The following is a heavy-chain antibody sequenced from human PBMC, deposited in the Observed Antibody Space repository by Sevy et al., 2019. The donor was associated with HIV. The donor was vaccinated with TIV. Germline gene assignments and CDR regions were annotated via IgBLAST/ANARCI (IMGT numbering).Heavy chain of an antibody. CDR2: IIHNLGTV. Sequence: ASVKVTCKASGGTFSSYGISWVRQAPGQGLEWMGGIIHNLGTVNYAQKFQGRVTITADESTKTAYMELSSLTSEDTAVYYCAKGGGNGWYYFDDWGQETLVTVSS. V-gene: IGHV1-69*13. D-gene: IGHD6-19*01. CDR3: AKGGGNGWYYFDD. CDR1: GGTFSSYG. J-gene: IGHJ4*02.